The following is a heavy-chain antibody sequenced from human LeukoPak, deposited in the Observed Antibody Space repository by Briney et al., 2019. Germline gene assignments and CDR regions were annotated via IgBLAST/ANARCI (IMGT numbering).Heavy chain of an antibody. D-gene: IGHD4-17*01. V-gene: IGHV1-2*06. CDR3: ARSTVTTLDP. J-gene: IGHJ5*02. CDR2: INPNSGGT. Sequence: ASVKVSCKASGYTFTSYGISWVRQAPGQGLEWMGRINPNSGGTNYAQKFQGRVTMTRDTSISTAYMELSRLRSDDTAVYYCARSTVTTLDPWGQGTLVTVSS. CDR1: GYTFTSYG.